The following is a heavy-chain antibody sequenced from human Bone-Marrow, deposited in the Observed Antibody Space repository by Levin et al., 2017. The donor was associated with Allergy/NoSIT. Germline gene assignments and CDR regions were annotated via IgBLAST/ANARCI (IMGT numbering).Heavy chain of an antibody. V-gene: IGHV3-9*01. CDR2: ISWNSGSI. J-gene: IGHJ1*01. Sequence: GGSLRLSCAASGFTFDDYAMHWVRQAPGKGLEWVSGISWNSGSIGYADSVKGRFTISRDNAKNSLYLQMNSLRAEDTALYYCAKGACSGGSCYLEYFQHWGQGTLVTVSS. D-gene: IGHD2-15*01. CDR1: GFTFDDYA. CDR3: AKGACSGGSCYLEYFQH.